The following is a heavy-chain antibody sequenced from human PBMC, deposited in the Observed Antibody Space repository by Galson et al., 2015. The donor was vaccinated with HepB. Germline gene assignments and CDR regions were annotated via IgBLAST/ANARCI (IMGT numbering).Heavy chain of an antibody. CDR2: ISYDETNK. D-gene: IGHD1-26*01. J-gene: IGHJ4*02. V-gene: IGHV3-30*18. CDR1: GFTFSDHG. CDR3: AKDGSGGVGVTLDY. Sequence: SPRLSCAVSGFTFSDHGMHWVRQAPGKGLEWVAVISYDETNKYYADSVKGRFTISRDNSKNMLYLQMNSLRVEDTAFYYCAKDGSGGVGVTLDYWGQGTPVTVSS.